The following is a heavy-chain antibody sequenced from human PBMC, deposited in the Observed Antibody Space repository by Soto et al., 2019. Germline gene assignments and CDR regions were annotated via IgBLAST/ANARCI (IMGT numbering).Heavy chain of an antibody. D-gene: IGHD5-18*01. CDR3: ERARGYSYGPAY. Sequence: PSETLSLTCTVSVGSISNYYWSLIRQPPGKGLEWIGLVHYSGSTNYNPSLKSRVTISVDTSKNKFSLTLSPVTAADTAVYDCERARGYSYGPAYWGQGTLVTVSS. V-gene: IGHV4-59*01. J-gene: IGHJ4*02. CDR1: VGSISNYY. CDR2: VHYSGST.